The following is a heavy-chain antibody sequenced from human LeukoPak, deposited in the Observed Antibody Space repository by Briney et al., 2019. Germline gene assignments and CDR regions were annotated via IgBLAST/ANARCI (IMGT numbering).Heavy chain of an antibody. CDR2: ISYDGSNK. Sequence: PGGSLRLSCAASGFTFSSYVMHWVRQAPGKGLEWVAVISYDGSNKYYADSVKGRFTISRDNSKNTLYLQMNSRRGEDTAVYFCARANWAGIEAPATDYWGQGTLVTVSS. J-gene: IGHJ4*02. CDR3: ARANWAGIEAPATDY. CDR1: GFTFSSYV. D-gene: IGHD2-15*01. V-gene: IGHV3-30-3*01.